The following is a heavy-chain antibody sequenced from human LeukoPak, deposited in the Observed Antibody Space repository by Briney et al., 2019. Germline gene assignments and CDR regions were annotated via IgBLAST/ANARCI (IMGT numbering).Heavy chain of an antibody. Sequence: SVKVSCRASGGSISSYTITWVRQAPGQGLEWMRRIIPIFGTATYAQDFQGRVTITADIPSNTAYMEVNSLTSDDTAVYFCAKQGGARQDYYMDVWGNGTTVIVSS. CDR2: IIPIFGTA. J-gene: IGHJ6*03. V-gene: IGHV1-69*08. D-gene: IGHD3-16*01. CDR1: GGSISSYT. CDR3: AKQGGARQDYYMDV.